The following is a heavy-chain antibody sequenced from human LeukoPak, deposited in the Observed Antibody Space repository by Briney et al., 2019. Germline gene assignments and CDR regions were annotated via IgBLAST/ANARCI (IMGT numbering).Heavy chain of an antibody. CDR1: GFTFSSYA. J-gene: IGHJ4*02. Sequence: GGSLRLSCAASGFTFSSYAMSWVRQAPGKGLEWVSAISGSGGSTYYADSVKGRFTISRDNSKNTLYLQMNSLRAEDTAVYYCAKDPSYGSGSYHHYWGRGTLVTVSS. CDR2: ISGSGGST. D-gene: IGHD3-10*01. CDR3: AKDPSYGSGSYHHY. V-gene: IGHV3-23*01.